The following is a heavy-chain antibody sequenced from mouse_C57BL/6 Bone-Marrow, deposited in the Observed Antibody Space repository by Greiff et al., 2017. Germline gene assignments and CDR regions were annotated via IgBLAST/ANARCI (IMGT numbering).Heavy chain of an antibody. V-gene: IGHV1-59*01. CDR3: ATAGGKTGAY. J-gene: IGHJ3*01. D-gene: IGHD4-1*01. Sequence: QVQLQQPGAELVRPGTSVTLSCKASGYTFTSYWMHWVKQRPGQGLEWIGVIDPSDSYTNYNQKFKGKATLTVDTSSSTAYMQLSSLTSEDSAVYYCATAGGKTGAYWGQGTLVTVSA. CDR2: IDPSDSYT. CDR1: GYTFTSYW.